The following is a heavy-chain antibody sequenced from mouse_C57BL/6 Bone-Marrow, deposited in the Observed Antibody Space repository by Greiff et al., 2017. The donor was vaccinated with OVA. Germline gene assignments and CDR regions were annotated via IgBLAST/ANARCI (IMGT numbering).Heavy chain of an antibody. CDR3: ASPYGYDGLGILAMDY. CDR1: GYTFTDYY. V-gene: IGHV1-76*01. J-gene: IGHJ4*01. Sequence: QVQLKESGAELVRPGASVKLSCKASGYTFTDYYINWVKQRPGQGLEWIARIYPGSGNTYYNEKFKGKATLTAEKSSSTAYMQLSSLTSEDSAVYFCASPYGYDGLGILAMDYWGQGTSVTVSS. CDR2: IYPGSGNT. D-gene: IGHD2-2*01.